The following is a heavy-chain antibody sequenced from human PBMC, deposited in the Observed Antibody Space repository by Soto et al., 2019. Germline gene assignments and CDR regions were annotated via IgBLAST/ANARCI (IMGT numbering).Heavy chain of an antibody. D-gene: IGHD3-3*01. CDR1: GYIFSNYG. CDR2: VSAYNGKS. V-gene: IGHV1-18*01. Sequence: ASVKVSCKASGYIFSNYGISWMRQVPGQGLEWMGWVSAYNGKSNYTQKFQGRVTMTTDTATNTAYMELRSLRSDDTAVYYCARDTGEIPITIFGVVIHPPRNDAFDIWGQGTMVTVSS. CDR3: ARDTGEIPITIFGVVIHPPRNDAFDI. J-gene: IGHJ3*02.